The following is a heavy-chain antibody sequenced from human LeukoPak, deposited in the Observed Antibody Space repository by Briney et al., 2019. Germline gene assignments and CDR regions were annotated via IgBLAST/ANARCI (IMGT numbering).Heavy chain of an antibody. Sequence: GGSLRLSCVASGFTFSHYSMNWVRQAPGKGLEWVSYIISGSNSIYYADSVKGRFTISRDNAKNSLYLQMNSLRAEDTAAYYCAREYEEGGLSYHYDSSGYFDYWGQGTLVTVSS. V-gene: IGHV3-48*01. CDR2: IISGSNSI. J-gene: IGHJ4*02. CDR1: GFTFSHYS. CDR3: AREYEEGGLSYHYDSSGYFDY. D-gene: IGHD3-22*01.